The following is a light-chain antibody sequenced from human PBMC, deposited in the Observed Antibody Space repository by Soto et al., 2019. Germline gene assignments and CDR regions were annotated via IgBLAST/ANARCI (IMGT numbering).Light chain of an antibody. V-gene: IGKV3-15*01. J-gene: IGKJ1*01. CDR2: GAS. CDR3: QQYDNWPQT. Sequence: EIVMTQSPATLSVSPGERATLSCRANQSVGSDLAWYHQKPGQAPRLLIYGASTRATGIPARFSGSGSGTEFTLTINSLQSEDFAVYYCQQYDNWPQTFGQGTKVDIK. CDR1: QSVGSD.